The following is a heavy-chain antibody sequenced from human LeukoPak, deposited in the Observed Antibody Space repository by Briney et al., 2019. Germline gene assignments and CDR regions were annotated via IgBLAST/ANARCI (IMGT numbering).Heavy chain of an antibody. V-gene: IGHV1-18*01. CDR1: GYTFDTYT. CDR3: ARSGMVLRYFDWPLDD. J-gene: IGHJ4*02. CDR2: INPYNGYR. D-gene: IGHD3-9*01. Sequence: ASVKVSCKASGYTFDTYTITWVRQAPGQGLEWMGWINPYNGYRNYAQKLQGRVTMTTDTSTSTAYMELRSLSSDDTAVYYCARSGMVLRYFDWPLDDWGQGTLVTVSS.